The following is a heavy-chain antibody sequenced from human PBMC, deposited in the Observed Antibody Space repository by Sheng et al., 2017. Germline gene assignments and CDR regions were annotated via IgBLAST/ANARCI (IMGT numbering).Heavy chain of an antibody. D-gene: IGHD2-2*01. J-gene: IGHJ4*02. CDR1: GYTFSNYY. Sequence: QVQLVQSGAEVKKPGASVKVSCKASGYTFSNYYMHWVRQAPGQGLEWMGVVNPTGGGTTYAQKFQGRVTMTRDTSTSTVYMELSSLRSEDTAVYYCARRGDVVYWGQGTLVTVSS. V-gene: IGHV1-46*01. CDR2: VNPTGGGT. CDR3: ARRGDVVY.